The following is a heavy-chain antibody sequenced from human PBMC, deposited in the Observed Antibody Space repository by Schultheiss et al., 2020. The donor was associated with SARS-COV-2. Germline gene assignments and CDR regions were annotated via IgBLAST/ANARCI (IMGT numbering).Heavy chain of an antibody. CDR3: ARDCASAYTYANAEVGFDY. Sequence: GGSLRLSCAASGFTFDDYAMHWVRQAPGKGLEWVSGISWNSGSIGYADSVKGRFTISRDNAKNSLYLQMNTLRAEDTAVYSCARDCASAYTYANAEVGFDYWGQGTLVTVSS. CDR2: ISWNSGSI. CDR1: GFTFDDYA. J-gene: IGHJ4*02. V-gene: IGHV3-9*01. D-gene: IGHD5-18*01.